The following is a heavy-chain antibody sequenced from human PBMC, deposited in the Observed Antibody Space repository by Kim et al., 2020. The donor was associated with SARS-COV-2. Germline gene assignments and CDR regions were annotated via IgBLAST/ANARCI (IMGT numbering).Heavy chain of an antibody. CDR2: GST. D-gene: IGHD7-27*01. V-gene: IGHV4-39*01. J-gene: IGHJ6*02. Sequence: GSTSYHPSLKSRVPISVDTSKNQFSLKLSSVTAADTAVYYCASLGNGMDVWGQGTTVTVSS. CDR3: ASLGNGMDV.